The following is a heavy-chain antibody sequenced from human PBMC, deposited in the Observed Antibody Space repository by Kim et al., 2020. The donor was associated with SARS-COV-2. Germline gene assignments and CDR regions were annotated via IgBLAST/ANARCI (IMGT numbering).Heavy chain of an antibody. V-gene: IGHV4-61*01. CDR1: GGSVSSGSYY. J-gene: IGHJ4*02. CDR3: ARESVGASAWVDY. Sequence: SETLSLTCTVSGGSVSSGSYYWSWIRQPPGKGLEWIGYIYYSGSTNYNPSLKSRVTISVDTSKNQFSLKLSSVTAADTAVYYCARESVGASAWVDYWGQGTLVTVSS. D-gene: IGHD1-26*01. CDR2: IYYSGST.